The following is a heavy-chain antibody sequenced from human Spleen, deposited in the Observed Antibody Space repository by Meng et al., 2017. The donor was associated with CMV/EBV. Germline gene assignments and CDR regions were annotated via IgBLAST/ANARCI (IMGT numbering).Heavy chain of an antibody. CDR1: GFTFSSFG. CDR2: IWYDGNIK. Sequence: GESLKISCAASGFTFSSFGMHWARQAPGKGLEWVAVIWYDGNIKYYADSVKGRFTISRDNSKNTLYLQMNSLRAEDTAVYYCAKNRWGDYAGGMDVWGQGTTVTVSS. CDR3: AKNRWGDYAGGMDV. D-gene: IGHD4-17*01. V-gene: IGHV3-33*06. J-gene: IGHJ6*02.